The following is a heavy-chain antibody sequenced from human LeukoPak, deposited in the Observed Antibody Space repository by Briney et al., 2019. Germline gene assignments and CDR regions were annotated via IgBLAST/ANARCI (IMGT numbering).Heavy chain of an antibody. Sequence: SQTLSLTCTVSGGSISSGSYYWSWIRQPAGKGLEWIGRIYSGGSTNYNPSLKSRVTISLDTSKNQFSLKLSSVTAADTAVYYCARVSFQQLAFSAYWGQGTLVTVSS. CDR2: IYSGGST. CDR1: GGSISSGSYY. CDR3: ARVSFQQLAFSAY. D-gene: IGHD6-13*01. J-gene: IGHJ4*02. V-gene: IGHV4-61*02.